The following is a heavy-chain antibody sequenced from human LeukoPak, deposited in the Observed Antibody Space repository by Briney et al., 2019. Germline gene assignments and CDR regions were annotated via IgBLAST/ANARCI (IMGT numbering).Heavy chain of an antibody. CDR1: GCSFTSYW. CDR2: IYPGDYDT. V-gene: IGHV5-51*01. Sequence: GGALKSSCKGAGCSFTSYWIGWVRRMPGKGGEWMGIIYPGDYDTRYSPSFEGQVTISADKSISTAYLQWSSLKASDTAMYYCARGYYDILTGWGSYYYMDVWGKGTTVTVSS. J-gene: IGHJ6*03. D-gene: IGHD3-9*01. CDR3: ARGYYDILTGWGSYYYMDV.